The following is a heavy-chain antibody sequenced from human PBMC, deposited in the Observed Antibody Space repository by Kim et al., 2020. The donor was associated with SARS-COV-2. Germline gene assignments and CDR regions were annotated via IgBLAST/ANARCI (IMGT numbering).Heavy chain of an antibody. V-gene: IGHV4-59*08. D-gene: IGHD3-22*01. CDR3: ARYYYDSSGYYWYFDL. Sequence: SETLSLTCTVSGGSISSYYWSWIRQPPGKGLEWIGYIYYSGSTNYNPSLKSRVTISVDTSKNQFSLKLSSVTAADTAVYYCARYYYDSSGYYWYFDLWGRGTLVTVSS. J-gene: IGHJ2*01. CDR1: GGSISSYY. CDR2: IYYSGST.